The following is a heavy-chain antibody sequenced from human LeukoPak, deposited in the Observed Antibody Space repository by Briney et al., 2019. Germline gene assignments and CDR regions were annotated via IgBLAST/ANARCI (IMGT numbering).Heavy chain of an antibody. CDR1: GYTFTGYY. J-gene: IGHJ4*02. D-gene: IGHD3-22*01. V-gene: IGHV1-2*02. CDR2: INPNTGGT. CDR3: ASGSPYDSRGPYYFDY. Sequence: ASVKVSCKASGYTFTGYYIHWVRQAPGQGLEWIGWINPNTGGTTFAQNFQGRVTMTRDTSVSTAYTDLSRLRSDDTAVYYCASGSPYDSRGPYYFDYWGQGTLVTVSS.